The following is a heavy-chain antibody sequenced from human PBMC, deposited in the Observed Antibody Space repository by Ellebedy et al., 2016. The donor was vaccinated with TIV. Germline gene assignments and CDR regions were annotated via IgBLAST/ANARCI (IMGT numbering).Heavy chain of an antibody. CDR1: GFTFDDYA. Sequence: GGSLRLSXAASGFTFDDYAMHWVRQAPGKGLEWVSGISWNSGSIGYADSVKGRFTISRDNAKNSLYLQMNSLRAEDTALYYCAKGVGPGLGYYYMDVWGKGTTVTVSS. CDR3: AKGVGPGLGYYYMDV. J-gene: IGHJ6*03. CDR2: ISWNSGSI. D-gene: IGHD1-26*01. V-gene: IGHV3-9*01.